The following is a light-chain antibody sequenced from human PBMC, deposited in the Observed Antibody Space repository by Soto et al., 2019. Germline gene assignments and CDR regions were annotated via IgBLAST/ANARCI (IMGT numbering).Light chain of an antibody. V-gene: IGLV1-44*01. CDR2: SHN. CDR1: SSNIGSNA. Sequence: QSALAQSPSASGTPGQRVTISCSGSSSNIGSNAVNWYQHLPGTAPKLLVYSHNQRPSGVPDRFSGSQSGTSASLAISGLQSEDEADYYCATWDGSLNGYVFGPGTKLTVL. J-gene: IGLJ1*01. CDR3: ATWDGSLNGYV.